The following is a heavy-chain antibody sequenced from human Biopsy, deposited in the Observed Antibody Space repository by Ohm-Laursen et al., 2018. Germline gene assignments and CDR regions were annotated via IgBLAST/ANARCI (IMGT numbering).Heavy chain of an antibody. J-gene: IGHJ4*02. CDR1: SYTFTDYN. V-gene: IGHV1-2*02. CDR3: ARDPLNGHKHFDY. CDR2: INCKTGAT. D-gene: IGHD2-8*01. Sequence: ASVKVSCKASSYTFTDYNIHRMRQAPGQGLEWLGYINCKTGATNYAQKFQGTVTMTRGTSISTAYLALGSLRSADTAIYYCARDPLNGHKHFDYWGQGSLVTVSS.